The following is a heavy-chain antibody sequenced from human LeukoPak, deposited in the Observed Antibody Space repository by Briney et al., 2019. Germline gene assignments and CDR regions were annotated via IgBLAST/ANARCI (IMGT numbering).Heavy chain of an antibody. CDR2: SYYSGST. CDR1: GGSISSGGYY. D-gene: IGHD1-26*01. J-gene: IGHJ4*02. V-gene: IGHV4-31*03. Sequence: SETLSLTCTVSGGSISSGGYYWSWIRQHPGKGLEWIGYSYYSGSTYYSPSLKSRVTISVDTSKNQFSLKLSSVTAADTAVYYCARDVVGATTFDYWGQGTLVTVSS. CDR3: ARDVVGATTFDY.